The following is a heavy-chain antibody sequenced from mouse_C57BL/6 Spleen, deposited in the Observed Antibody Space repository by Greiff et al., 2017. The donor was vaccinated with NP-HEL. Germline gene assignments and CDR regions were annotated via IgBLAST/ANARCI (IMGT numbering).Heavy chain of an antibody. CDR2: ISDGGSYT. V-gene: IGHV5-4*01. Sequence: EVQGVESGGGLVKPGGSLKLSCAASGFTFSSYAMSWVRQTPEKRLEWVATISDGGSYTYYPDNVKGRFTISRDNAKNNLYLQISHLKSEDTAMYYMARDSHYYSSRPSYYFDYWGQGTTLTVAS. D-gene: IGHD1-1*01. CDR1: GFTFSSYA. J-gene: IGHJ2*01. CDR3: ARDSHYYSSRPSYYFDY.